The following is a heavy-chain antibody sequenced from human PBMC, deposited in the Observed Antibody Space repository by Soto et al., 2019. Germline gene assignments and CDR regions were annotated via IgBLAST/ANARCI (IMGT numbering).Heavy chain of an antibody. D-gene: IGHD4-17*01. CDR2: ISAYNGNT. V-gene: IGHV1-18*01. CDR1: GYTFTSYG. J-gene: IGHJ4*02. CDR3: ARVPDPTDYGDYVFLDY. Sequence: GASVKVSCKASGYTFTSYGISCVRQAPGQGLEWMGWISAYNGNTNYAQKLQGRVTMTTDTSTSTAYMELRSLRSDDTAVYYCARVPDPTDYGDYVFLDYWGQGVLVTVSS.